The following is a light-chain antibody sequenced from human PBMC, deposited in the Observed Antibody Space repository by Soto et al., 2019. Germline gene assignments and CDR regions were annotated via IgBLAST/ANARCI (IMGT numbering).Light chain of an antibody. J-gene: IGKJ2*01. Sequence: EIVMTQSPATLSVSPGERATLSCRASQSISGNLAWYQQKPGQAPSLLIYGASARATGIPARFSGSGSGTEFTLTISSLQSEDYAVYYCQHYNNWPFTFGQGTKVYIK. CDR1: QSISGN. CDR2: GAS. CDR3: QHYNNWPFT. V-gene: IGKV3-15*01.